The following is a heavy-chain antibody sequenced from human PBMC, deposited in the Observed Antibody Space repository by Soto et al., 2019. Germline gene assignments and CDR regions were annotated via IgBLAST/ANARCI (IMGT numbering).Heavy chain of an antibody. J-gene: IGHJ5*02. CDR1: GYTFTSYD. CDR2: MNPNSGNT. V-gene: IGHV1-8*01. Sequence: ASVKVSCKASGYTFTSYDINWVRQATGQGLEWMGWMNPNSGNTGYAQKFQGRVTMTRNTSIGTAYMGLSSLRSKDTAVYYCARGPYEFWCGNYTEGNWFDPWGQGTLVTVSS. D-gene: IGHD3-3*01. CDR3: ARGPYEFWCGNYTEGNWFDP.